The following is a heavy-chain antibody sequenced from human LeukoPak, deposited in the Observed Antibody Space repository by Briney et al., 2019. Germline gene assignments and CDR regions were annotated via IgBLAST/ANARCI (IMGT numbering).Heavy chain of an antibody. CDR2: IRDNGGIT. CDR3: AKGGKWDVTPFDY. V-gene: IGHV3-23*01. Sequence: PGGSLRLSCAVSGFTLSSYAMNWVRQAPGKGLEWVSTIRDNGGITYYADSVKGRFTISRDNSKNTLYLQVNSLRAEDTAVYYCAKGGKWDVTPFDYWGQGTLVTVSS. J-gene: IGHJ4*02. CDR1: GFTLSSYA. D-gene: IGHD1-26*01.